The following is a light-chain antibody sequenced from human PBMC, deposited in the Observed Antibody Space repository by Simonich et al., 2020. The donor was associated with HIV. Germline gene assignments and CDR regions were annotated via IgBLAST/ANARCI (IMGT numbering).Light chain of an antibody. CDR3: SSYTSFTVV. CDR1: SSDASDYKY. Sequence: QSALTQPRSVSGSPGQSVTISCTGTSSDASDYKYVSWYQQHPGKAPQLMIYDVTKRPSGVPDRFSGSNSGNTASLTISGLRAEDEADYYCSSYTSFTVVFGGGTKLTVL. CDR2: DVT. J-gene: IGLJ2*01. V-gene: IGLV2-11*01.